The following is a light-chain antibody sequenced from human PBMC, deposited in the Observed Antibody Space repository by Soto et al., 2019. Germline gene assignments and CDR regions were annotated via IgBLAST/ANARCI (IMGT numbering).Light chain of an antibody. V-gene: IGLV1-44*01. CDR2: LNN. Sequence: QPVLTQSPSASGTPGQRVTISCSGSSSNIGSETVNWYQHLPGTAPKLLIYLNNQRPSGVPDRFSGSKSDTSASLAISGLQSEDEADYYCATWDESLKRVVFGGGTKLTVL. CDR3: ATWDESLKRVV. J-gene: IGLJ2*01. CDR1: SSNIGSET.